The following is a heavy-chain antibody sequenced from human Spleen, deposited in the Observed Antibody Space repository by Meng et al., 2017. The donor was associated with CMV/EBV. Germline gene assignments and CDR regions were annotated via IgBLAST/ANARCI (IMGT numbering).Heavy chain of an antibody. D-gene: IGHD3-10*01. V-gene: IGHV4-34*01. CDR1: SGSFSDYH. Sequence: GPLRLSCAVYSGSFSDYHWTWIRQSPRKGLEWIGEINHRGSTNYNPSFRSRVTMSIDTSKSQFSLKLSSVTAADTAVYYCVGEADYWGQGTLVTVSS. CDR3: VGEADY. J-gene: IGHJ4*02. CDR2: INHRGST.